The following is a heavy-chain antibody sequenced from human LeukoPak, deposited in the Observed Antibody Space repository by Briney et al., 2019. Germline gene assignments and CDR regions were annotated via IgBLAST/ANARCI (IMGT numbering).Heavy chain of an antibody. V-gene: IGHV3-21*01. D-gene: IGHD3-3*01. Sequence: GGSLRLSCAASGFTFSSYSMNWVRQAPGKGLEWVSSISSSSSYIYYADSVKGRFTISRDNAKNSLYLQMNSLRAEDTAVYYCARAIGAYYDFWSGYFWGGWVDYWGQGTLVTVSS. J-gene: IGHJ4*02. CDR2: ISSSSSYI. CDR1: GFTFSSYS. CDR3: ARAIGAYYDFWSGYFWGGWVDY.